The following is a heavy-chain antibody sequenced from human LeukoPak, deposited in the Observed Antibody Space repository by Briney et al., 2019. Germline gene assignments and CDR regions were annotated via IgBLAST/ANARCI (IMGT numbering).Heavy chain of an antibody. CDR3: ARVATGSYHFDY. CDR2: ISSSSSYI. D-gene: IGHD1-26*01. V-gene: IGHV3-21*01. J-gene: IGHJ4*02. CDR1: GFTFSSYS. Sequence: PGGSLRLSCAASGFTFSSYSMNWVRQAPGKGLGWVSSISSSSSYIYYADSVKGRFTISRDNAKNSLYLQMNSLRVEDTAVYYCARVATGSYHFDYWGRGTLVTVSS.